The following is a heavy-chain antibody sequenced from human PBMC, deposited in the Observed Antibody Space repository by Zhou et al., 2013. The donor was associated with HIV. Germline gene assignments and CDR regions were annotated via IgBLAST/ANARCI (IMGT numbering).Heavy chain of an antibody. Sequence: QVQLVQSGAEVKKPGSSVKVSCKASGGTFSSYAISWVRQDPGQGLEWMGIINPSGGSTSYAQKFQGRVTMTRDTSTSTVYMELSSLRSEDTAVYYCARQQSDVLLWFGCFDYWGQGTLVTVSS. CDR3: ARQQSDVLLWFGCFDY. CDR1: GGTFSSYA. V-gene: IGHV1-46*01. D-gene: IGHD3-10*01. CDR2: INPSGGST. J-gene: IGHJ4*02.